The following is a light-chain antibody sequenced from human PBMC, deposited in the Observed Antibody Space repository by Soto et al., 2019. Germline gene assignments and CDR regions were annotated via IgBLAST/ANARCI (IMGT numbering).Light chain of an antibody. Sequence: IVMTQSPATLSVSPGERATLSCRASQSVSSNLAWYQQKPGQAPRLLIYGASSRATGIPDRFSGSGSGTDFTLTITRLEPEDFAVYYCQLYGRSITFGQGTRLEIK. J-gene: IGKJ5*01. CDR1: QSVSSN. V-gene: IGKV3-20*01. CDR3: QLYGRSIT. CDR2: GAS.